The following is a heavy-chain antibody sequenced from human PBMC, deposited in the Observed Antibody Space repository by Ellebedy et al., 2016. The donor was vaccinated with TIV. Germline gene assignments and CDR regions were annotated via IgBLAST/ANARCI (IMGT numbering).Heavy chain of an antibody. CDR3: VRIGVFDY. V-gene: IGHV3-7*03. CDR2: INQDGSEK. J-gene: IGHJ4*02. D-gene: IGHD2-21*01. Sequence: GGSLRLXXAASGFTFSSYWMSWVRQAPGKGLEWVANINQDGSEKDYVDSVKGRFTISRDSARNSLYLQMSSLRAEDTALYYCVRIGVFDYWGQGTLVTVSP. CDR1: GFTFSSYW.